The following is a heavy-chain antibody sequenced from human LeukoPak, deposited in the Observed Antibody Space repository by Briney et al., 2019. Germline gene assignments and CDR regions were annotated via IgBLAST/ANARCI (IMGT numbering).Heavy chain of an antibody. Sequence: SQTLSLTCTVSGGSISSGSYYWSWIRQPAGKGLEWIGRIYTSGSTNYNPSLKSPVTISVDTSKNQFSLKLSSVTAPNTAVYSCASLRRVTVSDSYNRFDPWGQGTLVTVSS. CDR3: ASLRRVTVSDSYNRFDP. J-gene: IGHJ5*02. CDR2: IYTSGST. D-gene: IGHD2-8*01. V-gene: IGHV4-61*02. CDR1: GGSISSGSYY.